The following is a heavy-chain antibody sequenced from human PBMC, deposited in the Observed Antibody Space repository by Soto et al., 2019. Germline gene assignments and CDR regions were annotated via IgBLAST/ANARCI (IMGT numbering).Heavy chain of an antibody. Sequence: PGGSLRLSCAASGFTFSSYGMHWVRQAPGKGLEWVAVISYDGSNKYYADSVKGRFTISRDNSKNTLYLQMNSLRAEDTAVYYCAKDLELWSALDYWGQGTLVTVSS. V-gene: IGHV3-30*18. CDR3: AKDLELWSALDY. CDR1: GFTFSSYG. J-gene: IGHJ4*02. CDR2: ISYDGSNK. D-gene: IGHD5-18*01.